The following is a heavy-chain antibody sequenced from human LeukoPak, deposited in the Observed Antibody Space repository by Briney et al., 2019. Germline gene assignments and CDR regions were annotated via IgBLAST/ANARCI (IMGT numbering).Heavy chain of an antibody. V-gene: IGHV1-18*01. Sequence: ASVKVSCKASGYTFTSYGISWVRQAPGQGLEWMGWISAYNGNTNYAQKLQGRVTMTTDTSTSTAYMELRSLRSDDTAVYYCARDGSDYSDYDRYFDFWAQGTLVTVSS. D-gene: IGHD4-11*01. CDR3: ARDGSDYSDYDRYFDF. J-gene: IGHJ4*02. CDR2: ISAYNGNT. CDR1: GYTFTSYG.